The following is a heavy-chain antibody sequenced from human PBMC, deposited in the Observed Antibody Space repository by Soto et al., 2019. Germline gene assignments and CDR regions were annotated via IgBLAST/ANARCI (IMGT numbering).Heavy chain of an antibody. V-gene: IGHV4-59*01. CDR1: GGSISSSY. D-gene: IGHD3-22*01. Sequence: SETLSLTCTVSGGSISSSYWSWIRQPPGKGLEWIGYIYYSGSTNYNPSLKSRVTISVDTSKNQFSLKLSSVTAADTAVYYCARVTKTTLTYYYDSSGYHDAFDIWGQGTMVTVSS. CDR2: IYYSGST. CDR3: ARVTKTTLTYYYDSSGYHDAFDI. J-gene: IGHJ3*02.